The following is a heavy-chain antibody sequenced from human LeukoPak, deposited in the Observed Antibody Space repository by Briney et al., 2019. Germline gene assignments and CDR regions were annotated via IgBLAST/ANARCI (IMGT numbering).Heavy chain of an antibody. CDR1: GGSISSYY. CDR3: ARDSRSDDSSGYYFNAFDI. Sequence: SETLSLTCTVSGGSISSYYWSWIRQPAGKGLEWIGRIYTSGSTNYNPSLKRRVTMSVDTSKHQFSLKPSSVTAADPAVSYRARDSRSDDSSGYYFNAFDIWGQGTMVTVSS. D-gene: IGHD3-22*01. CDR2: IYTSGST. J-gene: IGHJ3*02. V-gene: IGHV4-4*07.